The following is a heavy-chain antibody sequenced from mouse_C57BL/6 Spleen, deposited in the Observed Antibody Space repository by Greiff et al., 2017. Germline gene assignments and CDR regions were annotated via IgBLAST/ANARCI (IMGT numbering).Heavy chain of an antibody. J-gene: IGHJ1*03. Sequence: VQLQQSGAELAKPGASVKLSCKASGYTFTSYWMHWVKQRPGQGLEWIGYINPSSGYTKYNQKFKDKATLTADKSSSTAYMQLSSLTYEDSAVYYCARSGAKSPTTVGAPNWYFDVWGTGTTVTVSS. V-gene: IGHV1-7*01. D-gene: IGHD1-1*01. CDR3: ARSGAKSPTTVGAPNWYFDV. CDR1: GYTFTSYW. CDR2: INPSSGYT.